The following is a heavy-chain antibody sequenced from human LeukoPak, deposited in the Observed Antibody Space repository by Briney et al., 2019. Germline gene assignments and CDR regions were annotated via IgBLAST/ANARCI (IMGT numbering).Heavy chain of an antibody. CDR3: TTEPLYDILTGLDY. V-gene: IGHV3-15*01. CDR1: GFDFNYYD. J-gene: IGHJ4*02. Sequence: GGSLRLSCVGSGFDFNYYDINWVRQAPGKGLEWVGRIKSKTDGGTTDYAAPVKGRFTISRDDSKNTLYLQMNSLKTEDTAVYYCTTEPLYDILTGLDYWGQGTLVTVSS. CDR2: IKSKTDGGTT. D-gene: IGHD3-9*01.